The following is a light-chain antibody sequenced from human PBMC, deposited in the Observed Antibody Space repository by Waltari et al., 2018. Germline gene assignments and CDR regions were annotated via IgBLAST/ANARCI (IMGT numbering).Light chain of an antibody. CDR2: AAS. V-gene: IGKV1-9*01. CDR1: QGISNW. Sequence: VGDRVTINCQASQGISNWLAWYQQIPGKAPKLLIYAASSLQSGVPSRFSGSGSRTEFTLTISSLQPEYFATYYCQQHNSYPLTFGGGTKVEIK. CDR3: QQHNSYPLT. J-gene: IGKJ4*01.